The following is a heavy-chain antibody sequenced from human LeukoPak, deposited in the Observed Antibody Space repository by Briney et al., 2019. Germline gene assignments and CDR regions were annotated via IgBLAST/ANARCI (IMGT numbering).Heavy chain of an antibody. V-gene: IGHV1-18*01. J-gene: IGHJ6*02. CDR2: ISAYNGNT. CDR3: ARVGIGNYDFWSGYLRGTYYYYYYGMDV. Sequence: GASVKVSCKASGYTFTSYGISWVRQAPGQGLEWMGWISAYNGNTNYAQKLQGRVTMTTDTSTSTAYMELRSLRSDDTAVYYCARVGIGNYDFWSGYLRGTYYYYYYGMDVWGQGTTVTVSS. CDR1: GYTFTSYG. D-gene: IGHD3-3*01.